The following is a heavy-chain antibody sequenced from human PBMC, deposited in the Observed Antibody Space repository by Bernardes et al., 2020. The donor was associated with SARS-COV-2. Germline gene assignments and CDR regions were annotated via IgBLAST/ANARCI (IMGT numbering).Heavy chain of an antibody. V-gene: IGHV3-72*01. D-gene: IGHD1-1*01. CDR1: DFTFSDHS. CDR2: VGSKHNNHIT. Sequence: GGSLRLSCVASDFTFSDHSMDWVRQAPGKGLEWLGRVGSKHNNHITEFAASVEGRFTISRDDSTNSMSLQMDSLKIDDTAVYFCARGGQLWRGKPSYLDFWGQGILVTVSS. J-gene: IGHJ4*02. CDR3: ARGGQLWRGKPSYLDF.